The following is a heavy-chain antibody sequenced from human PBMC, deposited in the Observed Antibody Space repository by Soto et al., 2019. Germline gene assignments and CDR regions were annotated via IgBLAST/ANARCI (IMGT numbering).Heavy chain of an antibody. D-gene: IGHD6-13*01. CDR2: IYYSGST. J-gene: IGHJ4*02. V-gene: IGHV4-31*03. CDR3: AREVGHSSLTYFDY. CDR1: GGSISSGGYY. Sequence: PSETLSLTCTVSGGSISSGGYYWSWIRQHPGKGLEWIGYIYYSGSTYYNPSLKSRVTISVDTSKNQFSLKLSSVTAADTAVYYCAREVGHSSLTYFDYWGQGTLVTVS.